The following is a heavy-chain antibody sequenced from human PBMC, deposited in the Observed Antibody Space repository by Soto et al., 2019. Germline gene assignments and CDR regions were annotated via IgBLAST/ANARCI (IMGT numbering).Heavy chain of an antibody. Sequence: GPLRLSCAASGFPFDTSAMIWVRQAPGKGPEWLSLISGGGDLAYYAESVKGRFTSSRDNSKNTLYLQMTFLRVDDTAVYYCAKYSGDFPVYNGLNVWGQGXTVTVYS. CDR3: AKYSGDFPVYNGLNV. D-gene: IGHD1-26*01. V-gene: IGHV3-23*01. CDR1: GFPFDTSA. J-gene: IGHJ6*02. CDR2: ISGGGDLA.